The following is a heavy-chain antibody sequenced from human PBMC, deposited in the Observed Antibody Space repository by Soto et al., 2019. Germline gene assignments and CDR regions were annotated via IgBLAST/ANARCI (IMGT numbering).Heavy chain of an antibody. D-gene: IGHD3-9*01. CDR3: ARGPGPSYDILTGTFPYYYYYMDV. Sequence: ASVKVSCKASGYTFTSYDINWVRQATGQGLEWMGWMNPNSGNTGYAQKFQGRVTMTRNTSISTAYMELSSLRSEDTAVYYCARGPGPSYDILTGTFPYYYYYMDVWGKGTTVTVSS. CDR2: MNPNSGNT. V-gene: IGHV1-8*01. CDR1: GYTFTSYD. J-gene: IGHJ6*03.